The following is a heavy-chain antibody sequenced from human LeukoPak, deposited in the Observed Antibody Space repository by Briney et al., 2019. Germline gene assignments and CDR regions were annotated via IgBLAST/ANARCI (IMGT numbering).Heavy chain of an antibody. CDR1: GFTVSSNS. D-gene: IGHD2-8*01. CDR2: TDSGGGT. Sequence: PGGSLRLSCAASGFTVSSNSMSWVRQAPGKGLEWVSVTDSGGGTDYADSVKGRFNISRDNSKNSLHLQMNSLRAEDTAVYYCARGFGPNGLDIWGQGTMVTVSA. J-gene: IGHJ3*02. V-gene: IGHV3-66*01. CDR3: ARGFGPNGLDI.